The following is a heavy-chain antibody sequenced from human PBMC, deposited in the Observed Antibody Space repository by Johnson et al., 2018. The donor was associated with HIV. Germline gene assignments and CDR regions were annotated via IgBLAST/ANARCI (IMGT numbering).Heavy chain of an antibody. CDR3: ARAYSGSYSPRSAFDI. CDR1: GFTFSSYA. CDR2: INWNGGST. V-gene: IGHV3-20*04. J-gene: IGHJ3*02. D-gene: IGHD1-26*01. Sequence: VQLVESGGGVVQPGRSLRLSCAASGFTFSSYAMHWVRQAPGKGLEWVSGINWNGGSTGYADSVKGRFTISRDNAKNSLYLQMNSLRAEDTALHYCARAYSGSYSPRSAFDIWGQGTMVTVSS.